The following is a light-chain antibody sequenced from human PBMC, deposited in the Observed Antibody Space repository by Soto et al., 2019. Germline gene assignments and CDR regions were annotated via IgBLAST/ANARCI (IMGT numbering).Light chain of an antibody. V-gene: IGLV2-14*01. CDR2: DVS. CDR1: SSDVGGYNY. CDR3: SSYTSSSTLRV. Sequence: QSALTQPASVSGSPGQSITISCTGTSSDVGGYNYVSWYQQHPGKAPKLMIYDVSNRPSGVSNRFSGSKSGNTASLTISGRQAEDEADSYCSSYTSSSTLRVFGGGTKLTVL. J-gene: IGLJ2*01.